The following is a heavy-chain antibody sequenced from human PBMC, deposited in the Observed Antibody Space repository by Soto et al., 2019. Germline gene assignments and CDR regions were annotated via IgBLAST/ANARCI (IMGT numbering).Heavy chain of an antibody. CDR3: ASTYSRLIAVAGNDAFDI. CDR2: ISSSGSTI. D-gene: IGHD6-19*01. Sequence: WGSLRLSCSASGFTFSSYEMNWGRQAPGKGLGWVSYISSSGSTIYYADSVKGRFTISRDNAKNSLYLQMNSLRAEDTAVYYCASTYSRLIAVAGNDAFDIWYQGTMVTVSS. J-gene: IGHJ3*02. V-gene: IGHV3-48*03. CDR1: GFTFSSYE.